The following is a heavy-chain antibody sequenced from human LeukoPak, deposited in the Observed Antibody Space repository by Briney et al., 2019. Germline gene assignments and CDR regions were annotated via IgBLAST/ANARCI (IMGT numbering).Heavy chain of an antibody. CDR1: GFTFSSYS. CDR3: ARDQVVTTVTTTFDY. D-gene: IGHD4-11*01. Sequence: GGSLRLSCAASGFTFSSYSMNWVRQAPGKGLEWVSYISSSSSTIYYADSVKGRFTISRDNAKNSLYLQMNSLRAEDTAVYYCARDQVVTTVTTTFDYWGQGTQVTVSS. CDR2: ISSSSSTI. J-gene: IGHJ4*02. V-gene: IGHV3-48*01.